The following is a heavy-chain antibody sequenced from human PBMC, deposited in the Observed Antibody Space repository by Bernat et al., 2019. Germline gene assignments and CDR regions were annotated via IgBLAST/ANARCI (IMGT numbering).Heavy chain of an antibody. J-gene: IGHJ6*02. D-gene: IGHD6-19*01. CDR3: ARGSYSSDWYYYYYGMDV. CDR1: GDSVSSNSAA. V-gene: IGHV6-1*01. Sequence: QVQLQQSGPGLVKPSQTLSLTCAISGDSVSSNSAAWNWIRQSPSRGLEWLGRTYYRSKWYNDYAVSVKSRITINPDTSKNQFSLQLNSVTPEDTAVYYCARGSYSSDWYYYYYGMDVWGQGTTVTVSS. CDR2: TYYRSKWYN.